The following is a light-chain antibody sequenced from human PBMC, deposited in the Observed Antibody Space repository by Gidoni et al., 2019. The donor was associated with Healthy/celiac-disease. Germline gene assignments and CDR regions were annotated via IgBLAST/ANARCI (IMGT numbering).Light chain of an antibody. CDR1: QSVSSY. Sequence: EIVVTQSPATLSLSPGERATLSCRASQSVSSYLAWYQQKPGQAPRLLIYDASTRATGIPARFSGSGSGTDFPLTISSLAPEDFAVYYCQQRSNWPPYTFGPGTKLEIK. J-gene: IGKJ2*01. V-gene: IGKV3-11*01. CDR2: DAS. CDR3: QQRSNWPPYT.